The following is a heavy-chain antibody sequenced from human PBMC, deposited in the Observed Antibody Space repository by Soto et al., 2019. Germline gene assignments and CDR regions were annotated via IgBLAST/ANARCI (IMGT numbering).Heavy chain of an antibody. V-gene: IGHV2-5*01. Sequence: QITLKESGPTLVKLTQTLTLTCTFSGFSLSTSGVGVGWIRQHPGKALEWLALIYWTDDKRYSPSLKSRLTITKDTSQNQVVLTMTNMDPVDTATDYCAPLSDTGMVYIEYFQHCGQGTLVTVSS. J-gene: IGHJ1*01. D-gene: IGHD5-18*01. CDR3: APLSDTGMVYIEYFQH. CDR2: IYWTDDK. CDR1: GFSLSTSGVG.